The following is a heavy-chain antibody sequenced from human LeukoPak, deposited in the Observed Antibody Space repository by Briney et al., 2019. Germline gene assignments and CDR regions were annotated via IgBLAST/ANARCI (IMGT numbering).Heavy chain of an antibody. V-gene: IGHV3-9*01. Sequence: GRSLRLSCAASGFTFDDYAMHWVRQAPGKGLEWVSGISWNSGSIGYADSVKGRFTISRDNAKNTLYLQMNNLRAEDTAVYYCAKDRFNYGAWGQGSLVTVSS. CDR3: AKDRFNYGA. CDR1: GFTFDDYA. CDR2: ISWNSGSI. J-gene: IGHJ5*02. D-gene: IGHD5-18*01.